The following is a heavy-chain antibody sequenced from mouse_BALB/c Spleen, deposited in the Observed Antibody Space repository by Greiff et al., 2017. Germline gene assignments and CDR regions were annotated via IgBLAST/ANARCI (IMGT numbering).Heavy chain of an antibody. CDR2: IDPANGNT. V-gene: IGHV14-3*02. CDR1: GFNIKDTY. CDR3: ARWLLQGSDY. J-gene: IGHJ2*01. D-gene: IGHD2-3*01. Sequence: EVQLVESGAELVKPGASVKLSCTASGFNIKDTYMHWVKQRPEQGLEWIGRIDPANGNTKYDPKFQGKATITADTSSNTAYLQLSSLTSEDTAVYYCARWLLQGSDYWGQGTTLTVSS.